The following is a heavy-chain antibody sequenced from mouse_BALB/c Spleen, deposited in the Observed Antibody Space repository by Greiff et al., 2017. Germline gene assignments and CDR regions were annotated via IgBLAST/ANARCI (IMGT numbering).Heavy chain of an antibody. J-gene: IGHJ4*01. CDR1: GFTFTDYY. V-gene: IGHV7-3*02. D-gene: IGHD2-1*01. Sequence: EVQVVESGGGLVQPGGSLRLSCATSGFTFTDYYMSWVRQPPGKALEWLGFIRNKANGYTTEYSASVKGRFTISRDNSQSILYLQMNTLRAVDSATYYCARLLYGNYAMDYWGQGTSVTVSA. CDR2: IRNKANGYTT. CDR3: ARLLYGNYAMDY.